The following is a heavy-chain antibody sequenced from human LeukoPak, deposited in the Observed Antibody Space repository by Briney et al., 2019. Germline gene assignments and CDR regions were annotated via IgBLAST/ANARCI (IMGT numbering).Heavy chain of an antibody. D-gene: IGHD5-24*01. CDR3: ASSSGDGYDAYYYYGMDV. Sequence: ASVKVSCKASGYTFTGYYMHWVRQAPGQGLEWMGWINPNSGGTNYAQKFQGRVTMTRDTSISTAYMELSRLRSDDTAVYYCASSSGDGYDAYYYYGMDVWGQGTTVTVSS. V-gene: IGHV1-2*02. CDR2: INPNSGGT. J-gene: IGHJ6*02. CDR1: GYTFTGYY.